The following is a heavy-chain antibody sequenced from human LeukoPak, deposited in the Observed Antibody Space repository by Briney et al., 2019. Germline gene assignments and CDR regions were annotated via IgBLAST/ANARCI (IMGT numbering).Heavy chain of an antibody. CDR1: GFTFGDYA. V-gene: IGHV3-49*04. Sequence: PGRSLRLSCTASGFTFGDYAMSWVRQAPGKGLEWVGFIRSKLYGATTQYAASVKGRFTISRDDSKSIVYLQMNSLKTEDTAVYYCTRDAEYSSGWYESDYWGQGTLVTVST. CDR3: TRDAEYSSGWYESDY. D-gene: IGHD6-19*01. CDR2: IRSKLYGATT. J-gene: IGHJ4*02.